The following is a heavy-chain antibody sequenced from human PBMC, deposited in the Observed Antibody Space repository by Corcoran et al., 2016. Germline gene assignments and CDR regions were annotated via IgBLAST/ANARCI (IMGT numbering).Heavy chain of an antibody. D-gene: IGHD1-26*01. CDR3: ARGNRGLVGARGLYY. V-gene: IGHV1-69*06. Sequence: QGQLVQSGAEVKKPGSSVKVSCKASGGTFSSYAISWVRQAPGQGLEWKGGIIPIFGTANYAQKLQGRVTMTRNTSISTAYMELSSLRSEDTAVYYCARGNRGLVGARGLYYWGQGTLVTVSS. CDR1: GGTFSSYA. J-gene: IGHJ4*02. CDR2: IIPIFGTA.